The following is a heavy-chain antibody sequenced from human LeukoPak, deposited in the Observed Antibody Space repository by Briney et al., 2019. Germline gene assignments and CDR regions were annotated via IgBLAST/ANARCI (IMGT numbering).Heavy chain of an antibody. V-gene: IGHV3-53*01. D-gene: IGHD4-17*01. CDR1: GFTVSSND. CDR2: IYCGGST. CDR3: AKEGQTGDYFTSDY. Sequence: GGSLRLSCAASGFTVSSNDMSWVRQAPGTGLEWVAIIYCGGSTYYADAAKRRFSISGAKSESKLHLQMNSLTVDDAAVYYCAKEGQTGDYFTSDYWGQGTLVTVSS. J-gene: IGHJ4*02.